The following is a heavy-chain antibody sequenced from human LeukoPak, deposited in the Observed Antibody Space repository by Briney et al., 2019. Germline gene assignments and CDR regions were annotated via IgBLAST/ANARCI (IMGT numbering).Heavy chain of an antibody. D-gene: IGHD2-21*01. V-gene: IGHV1-2*02. CDR1: GYTFTGYY. J-gene: IGHJ5*02. Sequence: ASVKVSCKASGYTFTGYYMHWVRQAPGQGLEWMGWINPNSGGTNYAQKFQGRVTMTRDTSISTAYMELSRLRSDDTAVYYCARESAGCCGGDCYSNWFDPWGQGTLVTVSS. CDR3: ARESAGCCGGDCYSNWFDP. CDR2: INPNSGGT.